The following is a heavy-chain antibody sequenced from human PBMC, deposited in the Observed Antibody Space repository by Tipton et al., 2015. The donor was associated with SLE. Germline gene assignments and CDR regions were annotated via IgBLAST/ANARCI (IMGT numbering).Heavy chain of an antibody. J-gene: IGHJ5*01. CDR3: ARGGRQLVPFIWLDS. D-gene: IGHD6-13*01. Sequence: TLSLTCTVSGGSISSGTYSWSWIRQPPGKGLEWIGGINDSGSTNYNPSLKSRVTISVDTSQNQFSLILNSVTAADTAVYSCARGGRQLVPFIWLDSWGQGTLVTVSS. V-gene: IGHV4-30-2*03. CDR2: INDSGST. CDR1: GGSISSGTYS.